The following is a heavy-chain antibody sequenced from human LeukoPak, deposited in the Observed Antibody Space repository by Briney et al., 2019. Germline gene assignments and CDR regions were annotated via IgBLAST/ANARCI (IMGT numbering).Heavy chain of an antibody. J-gene: IGHJ3*02. Sequence: SETLSLTCTVSGGSISCYYWSWIRQPAGKGLEWIGRIYTSGSTNYNPSLKSRVTMSIDTSKNQFSLKLRSVTAADTAVYYCAKYYDFWSGYYDIWGQGTMVTVSS. CDR2: IYTSGST. D-gene: IGHD3-3*01. CDR1: GGSISCYY. V-gene: IGHV4-4*07. CDR3: AKYYDFWSGYYDI.